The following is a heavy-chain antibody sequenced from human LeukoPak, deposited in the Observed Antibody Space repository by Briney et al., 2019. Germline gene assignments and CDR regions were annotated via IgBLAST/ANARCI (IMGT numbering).Heavy chain of an antibody. J-gene: IGHJ4*02. CDR2: ISSSSSTI. CDR1: GFTFSSYS. V-gene: IGHV3-48*01. Sequence: GGSLRLSCAASGFTFSSYSMNWVRQAPGKGLEWVSYISSSSSTIYYADSVKGRFTISRDNAKNSLYLQMNSLRAEDTAVYYCARDFEAWQLVNWGQGTLVTVSS. CDR3: ARDFEAWQLVN. D-gene: IGHD6-6*01.